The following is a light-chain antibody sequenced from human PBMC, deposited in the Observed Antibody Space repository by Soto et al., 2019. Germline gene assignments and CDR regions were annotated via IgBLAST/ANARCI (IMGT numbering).Light chain of an antibody. CDR1: QSIALS. CDR2: VAI. Sequence: DIQMTQSPSSLSASVGDTVTMTCRASQSIALSVNWYQQKPGKAPKLLIYVAITLESGVPSRFSGSGSGTEFTLTIRSLQPEDFATYYCQQSFRSPITFGQGTRLEIK. CDR3: QQSFRSPIT. V-gene: IGKV1-39*01. J-gene: IGKJ5*01.